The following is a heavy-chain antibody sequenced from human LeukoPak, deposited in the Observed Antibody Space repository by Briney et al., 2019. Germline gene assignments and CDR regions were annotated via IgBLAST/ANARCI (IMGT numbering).Heavy chain of an antibody. D-gene: IGHD4-17*01. CDR1: GGPISSYY. J-gene: IGHJ4*02. V-gene: IGHV4-4*07. CDR2: IYTSGST. CDR3: ARDPTHDYGDPYYFDY. Sequence: SETLSLTCTVSGGPISSYYWSWIRQPAGKGLEWIGRIYTSGSTNYNPSLKSRVTMSVDTSKNQFSLKLSSVTAADTAVYYCARDPTHDYGDPYYFDYWGQGTLVTVSS.